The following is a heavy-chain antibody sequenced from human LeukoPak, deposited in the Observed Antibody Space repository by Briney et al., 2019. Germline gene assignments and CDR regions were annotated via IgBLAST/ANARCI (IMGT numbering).Heavy chain of an antibody. Sequence: SETLSLTCTVSGGSISSSSYYWGCILQPRGKGMEWIGSIYYSGSTYYNPSLKSRVTISVDTSKNQFSLKLSSVTAADTAVYYCARPLRGAAAGPDFDYWGQGTLVTVSS. CDR2: IYYSGST. CDR1: GGSISSSSYY. D-gene: IGHD6-13*01. J-gene: IGHJ4*02. V-gene: IGHV4-39*01. CDR3: ARPLRGAAAGPDFDY.